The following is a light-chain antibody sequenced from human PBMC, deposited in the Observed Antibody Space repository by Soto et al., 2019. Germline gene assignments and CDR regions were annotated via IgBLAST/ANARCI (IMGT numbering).Light chain of an antibody. CDR1: QSINYY. J-gene: IGKJ2*01. CDR3: QQSLTTPYT. Sequence: DIQMTQSPSSLSASIGDRVIITCRASQSINYYLNWYQQQPGKAPKLLVSTAASLRSGVPSRFSGSASGSDFALTISSLQPEDFATYYCQQSLTTPYTFGQGTKLEI. CDR2: TAA. V-gene: IGKV1-39*01.